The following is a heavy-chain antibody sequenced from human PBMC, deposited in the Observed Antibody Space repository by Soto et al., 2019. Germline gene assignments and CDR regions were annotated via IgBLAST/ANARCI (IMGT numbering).Heavy chain of an antibody. CDR3: AKDRFANGDYYYYGMDV. Sequence: GGSLRLSCAASGFTFSSYAMSWVRQAPGKGLEWVSAISGSGGSTYYADSVKGRFTISRDNSKNTLYLQMNSLRAEDTAVYYCAKDRFANGDYYYYGMDVWGQGTTVTVSS. J-gene: IGHJ6*02. CDR1: GFTFSSYA. CDR2: ISGSGGST. V-gene: IGHV3-23*01. D-gene: IGHD4-17*01.